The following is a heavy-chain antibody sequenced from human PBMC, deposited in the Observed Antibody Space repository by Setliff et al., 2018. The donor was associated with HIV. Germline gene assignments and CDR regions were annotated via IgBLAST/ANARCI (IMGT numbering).Heavy chain of an antibody. Sequence: LSLTCAVSGYSISIGYYWGWIRQAPGKGLEWIGNIYHSGITYYNPSLKSRVTISVDTSKNQFSLRLSSVTAADTAVYYCARAFGSGSYRWFDPWGQGTLVTVSS. V-gene: IGHV4-38-2*01. CDR2: IYHSGIT. CDR3: ARAFGSGSYRWFDP. D-gene: IGHD3-10*01. J-gene: IGHJ5*02. CDR1: GYSISIGYY.